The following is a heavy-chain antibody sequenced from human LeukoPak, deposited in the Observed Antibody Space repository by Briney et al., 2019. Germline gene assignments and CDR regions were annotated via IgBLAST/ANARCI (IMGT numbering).Heavy chain of an antibody. CDR2: INWNGDIT. CDR3: ARTYSSSWYGGIDAFGI. D-gene: IGHD6-13*01. CDR1: GFTFSSYW. J-gene: IGHJ3*02. Sequence: SGGSLRLSCAASGFTFSSYWMSWVRQAPGKVLEWVSGINWNGDITSYADSVKGRFTISRDNAKNSLYLQMNSLRAEDTALYYCARTYSSSWYGGIDAFGIWGQGTMVTVSS. V-gene: IGHV3-20*04.